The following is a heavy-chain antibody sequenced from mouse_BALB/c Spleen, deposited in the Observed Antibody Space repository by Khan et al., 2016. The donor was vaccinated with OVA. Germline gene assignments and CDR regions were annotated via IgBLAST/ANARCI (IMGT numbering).Heavy chain of an antibody. J-gene: IGHJ3*01. V-gene: IGHV3-8*02. CDR1: GDSITSGF. Sequence: EVQLQESGPSLVQPSQTLSLTCSVTGDSITSGFWSWVRKFPGNKLEYMGYMIYSGYTYYNPSLKGRFSITRHPSKNQYYLQLNSVTTEDTATYYCARSTYKYAFAYWGQGALVTVSA. CDR3: ARSTYKYAFAY. CDR2: MIYSGYT. D-gene: IGHD1-3*01.